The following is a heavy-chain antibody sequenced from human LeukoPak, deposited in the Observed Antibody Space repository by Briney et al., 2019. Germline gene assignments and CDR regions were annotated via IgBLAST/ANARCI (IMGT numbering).Heavy chain of an antibody. CDR2: IIPILGIA. CDR3: AKVRGAIFHNDPFDP. V-gene: IGHV1-69*04. Sequence: ASVKVSCKASGGTFSSYAISWVRQAPGQGLEWMGRIIPILGIANYAQKFQGRVTITADKSTSTAYMELSSLRSEDTAVYYCAKVRGAIFHNDPFDPWGQGTLVTVSS. J-gene: IGHJ5*02. CDR1: GGTFSSYA. D-gene: IGHD3-10*01.